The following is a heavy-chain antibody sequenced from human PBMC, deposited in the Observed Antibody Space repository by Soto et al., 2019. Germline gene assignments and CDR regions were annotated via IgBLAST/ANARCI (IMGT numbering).Heavy chain of an antibody. V-gene: IGHV3-13*05. CDR3: ARTDRDFYGLDV. CDR2: ISAAGDP. Sequence: EVQLVESGGGLVQPGGSLRLSCEASGFTFRNYDMHWVRQGTGKGLEWVSGISAAGDPDYADSVEGRFTISRENAQTSFFLQMNSPRAGDTAVYYCARTDRDFYGLDVWGQGTTVIVSS. J-gene: IGHJ6*02. CDR1: GFTFRNYD.